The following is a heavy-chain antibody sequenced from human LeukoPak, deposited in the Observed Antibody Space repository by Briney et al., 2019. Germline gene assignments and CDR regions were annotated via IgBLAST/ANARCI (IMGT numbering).Heavy chain of an antibody. D-gene: IGHD2-8*01. CDR2: MNPNSGNT. CDR1: GYTFTSYG. V-gene: IGHV1-8*03. J-gene: IGHJ3*02. CDR3: ARKVYAMAVGAFDI. Sequence: GASVKVSCKASGYTFTSYGISWVRQAPGQGLEWMGWMNPNSGNTGYAQKFQGRVTITRTTSISTAYMELSSLRSEDTAVYYCARKVYAMAVGAFDIWGQGTMVTVSS.